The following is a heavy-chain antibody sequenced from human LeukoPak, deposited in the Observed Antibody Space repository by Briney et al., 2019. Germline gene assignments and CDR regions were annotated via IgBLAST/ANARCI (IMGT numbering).Heavy chain of an antibody. D-gene: IGHD3-22*01. J-gene: IGHJ4*02. CDR1: GFPFSRYL. CDR2: IWYDGSNK. V-gene: IGHV3-33*07. CDR3: ARDLVDYYDSSGYFDY. Sequence: PGGSLRLSCAASGFPFSRYLMTWVRQAPGKGLEWVAVIWYDGSNKYYADSVKGRFTISRDNSKNTLYLQMNSLRAEDTAVYYCARDLVDYYDSSGYFDYWGQGTLVTVSS.